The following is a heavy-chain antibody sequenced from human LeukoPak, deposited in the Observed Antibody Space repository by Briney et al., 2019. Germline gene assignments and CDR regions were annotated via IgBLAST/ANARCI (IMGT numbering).Heavy chain of an antibody. V-gene: IGHV4-31*03. Sequence: PSETLSLTCSVSGGSISSGGYYWSWIRQHPGKGLEWIGYIYYSGSTYYNPSLKSRVTISVDTSKNQFSLKLSSVTAADTAVYYCASLLLGDYYDSSGYGSKYGMDVWGQGTTVTVS. CDR3: ASLLLGDYYDSSGYGSKYGMDV. D-gene: IGHD3-22*01. J-gene: IGHJ6*02. CDR2: IYYSGST. CDR1: GGSISSGGYY.